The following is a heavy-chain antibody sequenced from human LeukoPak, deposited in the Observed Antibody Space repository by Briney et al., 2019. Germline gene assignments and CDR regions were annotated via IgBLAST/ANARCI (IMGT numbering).Heavy chain of an antibody. CDR1: GYTLTSYD. D-gene: IGHD4-17*01. Sequence: ASVKVSCKASGYTLTSYDINWVRQATGQGLEWMGWMNPNSGNTGYAQKFQGRVTITRNTSISTAYMELSSLRSEDTAMYYCAREDGDVGPLQDYYYMDVWGKGTTVTVSS. CDR3: AREDGDVGPLQDYYYMDV. CDR2: MNPNSGNT. J-gene: IGHJ6*03. V-gene: IGHV1-8*03.